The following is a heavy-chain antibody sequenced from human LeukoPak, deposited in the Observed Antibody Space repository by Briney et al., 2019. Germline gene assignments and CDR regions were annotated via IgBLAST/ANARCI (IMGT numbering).Heavy chain of an antibody. CDR2: ISSSSSYI. V-gene: IGHV3-21*01. CDR3: AREGLVLDAFDI. CDR1: GFTFSNYS. Sequence: GGSLRLSCAASGFTFSNYSMSWVRQAPGKGLEWVSFISSSSSYIYYADSMKGRFTISRDNVKNSLYLQMNSLRAEDTAVYYCAREGLVLDAFDIWGQGTMVTVSS. J-gene: IGHJ3*02.